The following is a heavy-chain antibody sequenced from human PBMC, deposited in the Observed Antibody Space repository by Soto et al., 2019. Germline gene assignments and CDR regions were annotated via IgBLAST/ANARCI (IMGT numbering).Heavy chain of an antibody. CDR1: GDSISSSKYY. D-gene: IGHD2-15*01. Sequence: SETLSLTCTFSGDSISSSKYYWGWIRQPPGKGLEWIGSIYYSGSPYYNSSLKSRVTISVDRSKNQFSLKLSSVTAADTAVYYCARGQVVAAQHWGQGTLVTVSS. CDR2: IYYSGSP. CDR3: ARGQVVAAQH. V-gene: IGHV4-39*07. J-gene: IGHJ4*02.